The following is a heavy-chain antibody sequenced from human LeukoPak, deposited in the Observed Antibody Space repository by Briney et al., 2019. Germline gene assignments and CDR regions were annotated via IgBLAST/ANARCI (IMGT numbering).Heavy chain of an antibody. D-gene: IGHD3-22*01. CDR2: ISYGGSKK. CDR1: GFSFRSYE. V-gene: IGHV3-30*03. Sequence: PGGSLRLSCVGSGFSFRSYEMHWVRQAPGKGLEWVSSISYGGSKKFYGKSVRGRFTVSRDSSKKTMSLQMNSLRPEDTAVYYCARGDDSSEYHVLDFYYMDVWGKGTTVIVSS. CDR3: ARGDDSSEYHVLDFYYMDV. J-gene: IGHJ6*03.